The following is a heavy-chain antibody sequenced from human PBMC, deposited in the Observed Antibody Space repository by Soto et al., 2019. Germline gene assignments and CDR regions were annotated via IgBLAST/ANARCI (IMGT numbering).Heavy chain of an antibody. CDR2: ISAYNGNT. D-gene: IGHD3-3*01. J-gene: IGHJ6*02. Sequence: QVQLVQSGAEVKKPGASVKVSCKASGYTFTSYGISWVRQAPGQGLEWMGWISAYNGNTNYAQKLQGRVTMTTDTSTSTAYMELRSLRSDDTPVYYCARALNPSVYYDFWSGPGNVIDVWGQGTTVTVSS. CDR1: GYTFTSYG. CDR3: ARALNPSVYYDFWSGPGNVIDV. V-gene: IGHV1-18*04.